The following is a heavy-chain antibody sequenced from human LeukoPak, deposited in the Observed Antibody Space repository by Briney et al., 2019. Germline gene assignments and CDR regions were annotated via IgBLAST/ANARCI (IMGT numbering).Heavy chain of an antibody. D-gene: IGHD6-19*01. Sequence: GGSLRLSCAASGFTVSTNYMSWVRQPPGKGLEWVSTINANSGTTSYAASVRGRFTISRDNSKNTLYLQLNTLRAEDTAVYYCAKPISGGLAVTADWFDPWGQGTLVVVSS. V-gene: IGHV3-53*01. J-gene: IGHJ5*01. CDR3: AKPISGGLAVTADWFDP. CDR2: INANSGTT. CDR1: GFTVSTNY.